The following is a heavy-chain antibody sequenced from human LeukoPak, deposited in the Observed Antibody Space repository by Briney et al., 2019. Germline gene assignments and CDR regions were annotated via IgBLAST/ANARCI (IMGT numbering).Heavy chain of an antibody. J-gene: IGHJ4*02. CDR3: ARTSNWYSSGWYIY. V-gene: IGHV4-59*12. D-gene: IGHD6-19*01. CDR1: GGSISSYY. CDR2: IYYSGST. Sequence: NSSETLSLTCTVSGGSISSYYWSWIRQPPGKGLEWIGYIYYSGSTNYNPSLKSRVTMSVDTSKNQFSLKLSSVTAADTAVYYCARTSNWYSSGWYIYWGQGTLVTVSS.